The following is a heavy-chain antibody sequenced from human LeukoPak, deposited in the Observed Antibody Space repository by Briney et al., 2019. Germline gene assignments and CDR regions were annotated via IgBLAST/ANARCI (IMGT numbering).Heavy chain of an antibody. CDR2: ISYDGSNK. V-gene: IGHV3-30*18. J-gene: IGHJ4*02. Sequence: GGSLRLSCAASGFTFSSYGTHWVRQAPGKGLEWVAVISYDGSNKYYADSVKGRFTISRDNSKNTLYLQMNSLRAEDTAVYYCAKDQGGGYCSGGSCLFDYWGQGTLVTVSS. CDR3: AKDQGGGYCSGGSCLFDY. D-gene: IGHD2-15*01. CDR1: GFTFSSYG.